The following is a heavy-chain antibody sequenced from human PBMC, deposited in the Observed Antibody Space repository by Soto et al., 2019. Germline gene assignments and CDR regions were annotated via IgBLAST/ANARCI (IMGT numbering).Heavy chain of an antibody. CDR2: FRESGGTT. CDR3: TKYSHWAISSPTHDY. Sequence: VQLWDSGGGLVQPGGSLRLSCAASGFSFSSSAMSWVRQAPGKRLEWVSTFRESGGTTHYADPVKGRFTISRDTSNNILFLQMNSPRAEDTAIYYWTKYSHWAISSPTHDYWGQGTLVTVSS. J-gene: IGHJ4*02. V-gene: IGHV3-23*01. D-gene: IGHD6-6*01. CDR1: GFSFSSSA.